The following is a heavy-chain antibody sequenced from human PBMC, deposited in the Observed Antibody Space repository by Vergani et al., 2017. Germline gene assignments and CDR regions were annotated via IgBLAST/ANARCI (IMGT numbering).Heavy chain of an antibody. Sequence: QVQLVQSGAEVKKPGASVKVSCKASGYTFTSYAMHWVRQAPGERLEWMGWINAGNGNTKYSQKFQGRVTITRDTSASTAYMELSSLRSEDTAVYYCARGGFYDYFWGSYRLRGGYYFDYWGQGTLVTVSS. J-gene: IGHJ4*02. D-gene: IGHD3-16*02. CDR2: INAGNGNT. CDR1: GYTFTSYA. V-gene: IGHV1-3*01. CDR3: ARGGFYDYFWGSYRLRGGYYFDY.